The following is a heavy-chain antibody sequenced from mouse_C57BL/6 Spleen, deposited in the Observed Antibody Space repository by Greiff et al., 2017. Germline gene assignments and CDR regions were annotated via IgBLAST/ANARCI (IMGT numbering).Heavy chain of an antibody. CDR2: IYPGDGDT. CDR1: GYAFSSSW. Sequence: VQLQQSGPELVKPGASVKISCKASGYAFSSSWMNWVKQRPGKGLEWIGRIYPGDGDTNYNGKFKGKATLTADKSSSTAYMQLSSLTSEDSAVYFCARLGSSGSYYFDYWGQGTTLTVSS. CDR3: ARLGSSGSYYFDY. J-gene: IGHJ2*01. D-gene: IGHD3-2*02. V-gene: IGHV1-82*01.